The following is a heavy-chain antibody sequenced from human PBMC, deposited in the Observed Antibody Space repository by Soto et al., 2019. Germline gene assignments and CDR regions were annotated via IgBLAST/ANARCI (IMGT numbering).Heavy chain of an antibody. J-gene: IGHJ6*02. CDR1: GFTFSDFA. CDR2: LDGAGGST. D-gene: IGHD3-10*01. CDR3: AAPRDEYGSGVSWFTYGMDI. Sequence: GGCMRLSCLACGFTFSDFAMTWVCHIPGRGLEWAASLDGAGGSTYYAESVRGRFSISRDNSQNTLFLQMKRLTVDDTAIYYCAAPRDEYGSGVSWFTYGMDIWGQGTTVTVSS. V-gene: IGHV3-23*01.